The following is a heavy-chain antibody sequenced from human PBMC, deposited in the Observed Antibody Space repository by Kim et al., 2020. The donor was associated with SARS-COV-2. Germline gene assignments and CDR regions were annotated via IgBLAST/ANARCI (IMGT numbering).Heavy chain of an antibody. V-gene: IGHV1-18*01. J-gene: IGHJ6*02. CDR2: ISAYNGNT. D-gene: IGHD6-13*01. Sequence: ASVKVSCKASGYTFTSYGISWVRQAPGQGLEWLGWISAYNGNTNYAQKLQGRVTMTTDTSTSTAYMELRSLRSDDTAVYYCARVFNVGSWYYYYYGMDVWGQGTTVTVSS. CDR3: ARVFNVGSWYYYYYGMDV. CDR1: GYTFTSYG.